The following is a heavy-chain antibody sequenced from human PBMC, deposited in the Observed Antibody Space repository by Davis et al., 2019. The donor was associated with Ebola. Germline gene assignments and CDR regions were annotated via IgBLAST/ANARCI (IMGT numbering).Heavy chain of an antibody. Sequence: GESLKISCAASGFTFSSNYMSWVRQAPGKGLEWVSVIYSGGSTYYADSVKGRFTISRDNSKNTLYLQMNSLRAEDTAVYYCASSPWDIVVVPAAFWGKGTTVTVSS. J-gene: IGHJ6*04. D-gene: IGHD2-2*01. CDR2: IYSGGST. CDR1: GFTFSSNY. V-gene: IGHV3-53*01. CDR3: ASSPWDIVVVPAAF.